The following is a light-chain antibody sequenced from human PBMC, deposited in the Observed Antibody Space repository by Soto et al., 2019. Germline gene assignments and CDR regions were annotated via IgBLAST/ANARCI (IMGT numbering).Light chain of an antibody. CDR1: SSNIGSNY. J-gene: IGLJ2*01. CDR3: AAWDDSLRGLV. CDR2: RNN. Sequence: QSVLTQPPSASGTPGQRVTISCSGSSSNIGSNYVYCYQQLPGTAPKLLIYRNNQRPSGVPDRFCGSKSGTSASLAISGLRSEDEADYYGAAWDDSLRGLVFGGGTKLTVL. V-gene: IGLV1-47*01.